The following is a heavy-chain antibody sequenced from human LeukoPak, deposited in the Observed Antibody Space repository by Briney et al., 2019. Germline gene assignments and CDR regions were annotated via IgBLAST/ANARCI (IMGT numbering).Heavy chain of an antibody. V-gene: IGHV1-2*02. CDR2: INPNSGGT. Sequence: ASVKVSCKASGYTFTGDYMHWVRQAPGQGLEWMGWINPNSGGTNYAQKFQGRVTMTRDTSISTAYMELSRLRSDDTAVYYCARSIAAAGTQDYWGQGTLVTVSS. D-gene: IGHD6-13*01. J-gene: IGHJ4*02. CDR3: ARSIAAAGTQDY. CDR1: GYTFTGDY.